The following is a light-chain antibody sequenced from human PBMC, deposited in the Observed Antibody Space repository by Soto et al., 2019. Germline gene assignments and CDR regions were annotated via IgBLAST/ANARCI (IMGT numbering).Light chain of an antibody. CDR2: AAS. J-gene: IGKJ2*01. V-gene: IGKV1-16*02. CDR1: QDISNH. CDR3: QQYNSFPRT. Sequence: DIQMTQSPSSLSASAGDRVTITCRASQDISNHLAWIQQKPVKPPKSLIYAASTLQSGVPSKFSGSGSGTDFTLSISSLQAEDVGTYYCQQYNSFPRTFGQGTKLEIK.